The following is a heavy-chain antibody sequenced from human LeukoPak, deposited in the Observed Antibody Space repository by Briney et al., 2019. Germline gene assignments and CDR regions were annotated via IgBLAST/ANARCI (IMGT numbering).Heavy chain of an antibody. J-gene: IGHJ5*02. CDR3: ARDPDSSGSLSWFDP. V-gene: IGHV3-74*01. CDR1: GFTFSSYW. CDR2: IDTDGSST. D-gene: IGHD3-22*01. Sequence: PGGSLRLSCAASGFTFSSYWMNWVRQAPGKGLVWVSRIDTDGSSTTYADSVKGRFTISRDNAKNSLYLQMNSLRAEDTAVYYCARDPDSSGSLSWFDPWGQGTLVTVSS.